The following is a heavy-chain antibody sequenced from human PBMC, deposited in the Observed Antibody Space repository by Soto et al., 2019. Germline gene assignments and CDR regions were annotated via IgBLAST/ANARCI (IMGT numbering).Heavy chain of an antibody. J-gene: IGHJ4*02. CDR2: ISSSGSTI. CDR3: ARDARYFDWSRVIDY. CDR1: GFTFSDYY. Sequence: GGSLRLSCAASGFTFSDYYMSWIRQAPGKGLEWVSYISSSGSTIYYADSVKGRFTISRDNAKNSLYLQMNSLRAEDTAVYYCARDARYFDWSRVIDYWGQGTLVTVSS. D-gene: IGHD3-9*01. V-gene: IGHV3-11*01.